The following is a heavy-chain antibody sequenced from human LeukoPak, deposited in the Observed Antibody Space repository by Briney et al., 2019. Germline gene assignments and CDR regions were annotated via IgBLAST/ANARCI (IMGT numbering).Heavy chain of an antibody. CDR2: INPSGGST. J-gene: IGHJ6*03. CDR3: ARRPAPGNYYYMDV. D-gene: IGHD6-13*01. CDR1: GGTFSSYA. Sequence: ASVKVSCKASGGTFSSYAISWVRQAPGQGLEWMGIINPSGGSTSYAQKFQGRVTMTRDTSTSTVYMELSSLRSEDTAVYYCARRPAPGNYYYMDVWGKGTTVTVSS. V-gene: IGHV1-46*01.